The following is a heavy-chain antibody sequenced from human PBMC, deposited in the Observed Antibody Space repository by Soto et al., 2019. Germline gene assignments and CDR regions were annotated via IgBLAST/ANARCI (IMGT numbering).Heavy chain of an antibody. D-gene: IGHD3-10*01. J-gene: IGHJ4*02. V-gene: IGHV4-34*01. Sequence: SETLSLTCAVYGGSFSGYYWSWIRQPPGKGLEWIGEINHSGSTNYNPSLKSRVTISVDTSKNQFSLKLSSVTAADTAVYYCARGTLRGVPDYWGQGTLVTVSS. CDR3: ARGTLRGVPDY. CDR1: GGSFSGYY. CDR2: INHSGST.